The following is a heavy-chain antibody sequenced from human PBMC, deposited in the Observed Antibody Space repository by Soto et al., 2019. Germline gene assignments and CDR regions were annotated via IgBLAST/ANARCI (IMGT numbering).Heavy chain of an antibody. CDR3: ARELETSLDP. CDR2: IYYSGST. Sequence: SETLSLTCTVSGGSISSGGYYWSWIRQHPGKGLEWIGYIYYSGSTYYNPSLKSRVTISVDTSKNQFSLKLSSVTAADTAGYYCARELETSLDPWGQGTLVTVSS. CDR1: GGSISSGGYY. D-gene: IGHD3-3*01. V-gene: IGHV4-31*03. J-gene: IGHJ5*02.